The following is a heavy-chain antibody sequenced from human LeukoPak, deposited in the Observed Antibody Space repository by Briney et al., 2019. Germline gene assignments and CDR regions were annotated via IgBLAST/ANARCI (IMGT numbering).Heavy chain of an antibody. CDR3: ARGPYKYDGSGAFDI. J-gene: IGHJ3*02. CDR1: GDSISSGNYY. V-gene: IGHV4-61*02. Sequence: SETLSLTCTVSGDSISSGNYYWSWIRQPAGKGLEWIGRIYTSGNTNYNPSLKSRVTISVDTSKNQFSLKLTSVTAADTALYYCARGPYKYDGSGAFDIWGQGTMVTVSS. D-gene: IGHD3-22*01. CDR2: IYTSGNT.